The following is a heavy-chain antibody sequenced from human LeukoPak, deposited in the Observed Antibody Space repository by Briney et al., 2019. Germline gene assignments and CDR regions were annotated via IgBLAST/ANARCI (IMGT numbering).Heavy chain of an antibody. CDR3: ARHTYGPRDAFDI. J-gene: IGHJ3*02. CDR1: GGSISSYY. D-gene: IGHD2-21*01. Sequence: SETLSLTCTVSGGSISSYYWSWIRQPPGKGLEWIGYIYYSGSTNYNPSLKGRVTISVDTSKNQFSLKLSSVTAADTAVYYCARHTYGPRDAFDIWGQGTMVTVSS. CDR2: IYYSGST. V-gene: IGHV4-59*01.